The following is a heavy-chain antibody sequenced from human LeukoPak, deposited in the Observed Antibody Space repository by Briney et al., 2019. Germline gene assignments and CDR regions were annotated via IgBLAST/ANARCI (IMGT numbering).Heavy chain of an antibody. J-gene: IGHJ5*02. CDR2: INHSGST. D-gene: IGHD4-23*01. CDR3: ARGGNGPHNWFDP. V-gene: IGHV4-34*01. Sequence: SETLSLTCAVYGGSFSGYYWSWIRQPPGKGLEWIGEINHSGSTNYNPSLKSRVTISVDTSKNQFSLKLSSVTAADTAVYYCARGGNGPHNWFDPWGQGTLVTVSS. CDR1: GGSFSGYY.